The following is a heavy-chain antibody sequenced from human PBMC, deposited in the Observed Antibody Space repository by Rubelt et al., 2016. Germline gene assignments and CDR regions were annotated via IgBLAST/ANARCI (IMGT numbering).Heavy chain of an antibody. V-gene: IGHV3-48*03. Sequence: GGSLRLSCAASEFTFSSYAMSWVRQAPGKGLEWVSYISSGGSSTYYADSVKGRFTISRDNAKNSLYLQMNSLRAEDTAIYYCVRSGGGFEYWGQGTLVTVSS. CDR2: ISSGGSST. J-gene: IGHJ4*02. CDR1: EFTFSSYA. CDR3: VRSGGGFEY. D-gene: IGHD6-19*01.